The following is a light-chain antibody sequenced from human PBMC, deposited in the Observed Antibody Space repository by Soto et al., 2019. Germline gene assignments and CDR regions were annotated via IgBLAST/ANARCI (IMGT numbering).Light chain of an antibody. Sequence: DIQMTQSPSFLSASVGDKITITCRASQTISRYLNWYQQKPGKAPRLLICAASSLQSGVPSRFSGSGSGTDFTLTISSLQPEDFATYFCQQSYSAPLTFGGGTKVEIK. CDR1: QTISRY. CDR3: QQSYSAPLT. J-gene: IGKJ4*01. V-gene: IGKV1-39*01. CDR2: AAS.